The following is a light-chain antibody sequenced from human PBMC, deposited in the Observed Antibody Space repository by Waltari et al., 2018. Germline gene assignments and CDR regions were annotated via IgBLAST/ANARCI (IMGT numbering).Light chain of an antibody. CDR3: QQYGSSPWT. CDR2: GAS. CDR1: QSVSSSS. J-gene: IGKJ1*01. Sequence: EIVLTQSPGTLSLSPGESATLSCRASQSVSSSSLAWYQQKPGQAPRVLIHGASTRATGIPDRFSGSGSGTDFTLTISRLEPEDFAVYYCQQYGSSPWTFGQGTKVEIK. V-gene: IGKV3-20*01.